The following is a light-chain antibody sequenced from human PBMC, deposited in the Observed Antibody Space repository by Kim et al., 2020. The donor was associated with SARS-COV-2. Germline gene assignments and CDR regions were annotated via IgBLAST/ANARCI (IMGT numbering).Light chain of an antibody. CDR3: QKYDSAPWT. CDR1: QDITNY. CDR2: AAS. J-gene: IGKJ1*01. Sequence: GSVGDGVTITCRASQDITNYLAWYQQKPGKVPKLLVYAASALKSGVPSRFSGRRSGTDFTLTISNLQPEDVATYYCQKYDSAPWTFGQGTKVDIK. V-gene: IGKV1-27*01.